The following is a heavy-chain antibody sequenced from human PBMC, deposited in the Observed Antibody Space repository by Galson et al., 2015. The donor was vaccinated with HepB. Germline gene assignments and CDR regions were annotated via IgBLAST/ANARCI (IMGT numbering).Heavy chain of an antibody. CDR2: INPNSGGT. CDR3: AREKINSSGDFDY. D-gene: IGHD6-19*01. Sequence: SVKVSCKASGYTFTGYYMHWVRQAPGQGLEWMGRINPNSGGTNYAQKFQGRVTMTRDTSISTAYMELSRLRSDDTVVYYCAREKINSSGDFDYWGQGTLVTVSS. J-gene: IGHJ4*02. CDR1: GYTFTGYY. V-gene: IGHV1-2*05.